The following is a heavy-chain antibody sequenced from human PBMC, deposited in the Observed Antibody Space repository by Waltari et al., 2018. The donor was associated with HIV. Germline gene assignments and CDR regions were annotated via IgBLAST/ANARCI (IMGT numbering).Heavy chain of an antibody. D-gene: IGHD1-1*01. V-gene: IGHV3-30*04. CDR1: GFTFNIYI. CDR3: AREAVTTNYYFDN. CDR2: ISYDGSDK. Sequence: VQLVESGGGVVQPGRSRRLSCTGPGFTFNIYILHWVRQVPGKGLELIALISYDGSDKDYADSLRGRLTISRDNSKNTLFLQMDSLRIEDTALYYCAREAVTTNYYFDNWGQGTLVTVSS. J-gene: IGHJ4*02.